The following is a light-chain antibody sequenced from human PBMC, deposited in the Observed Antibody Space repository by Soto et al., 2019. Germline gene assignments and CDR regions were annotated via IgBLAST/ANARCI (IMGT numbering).Light chain of an antibody. CDR1: QSVSSSH. Sequence: EIVLTQFPGTLSLSPGERATLSCRASQSVSSSHLAWYQQKPGQAPRLLIYDASSRATGIPERFSGSGSGTDFTLTISRLEPEDFAVYTCQQYESSPWTFGQGTKVEIK. CDR3: QQYESSPWT. CDR2: DAS. J-gene: IGKJ1*01. V-gene: IGKV3-20*01.